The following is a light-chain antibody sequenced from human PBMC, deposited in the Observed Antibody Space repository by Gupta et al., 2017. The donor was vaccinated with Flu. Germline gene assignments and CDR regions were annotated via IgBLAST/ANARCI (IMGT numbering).Light chain of an antibody. J-gene: IGLJ2*01. V-gene: IGLV1-44*01. Sequence: QSVLTQPPSASGTPGQRVHISCSGSSSNIGSHSVSWYQQLPGTAPKLLIYKNNQRPSGVPDRFSGSKSGTSASLAISGLQSEDEADYYCAAWDDSLLRVFGGGTKVTVL. CDR1: SSNIGSHS. CDR2: KNN. CDR3: AAWDDSLLRV.